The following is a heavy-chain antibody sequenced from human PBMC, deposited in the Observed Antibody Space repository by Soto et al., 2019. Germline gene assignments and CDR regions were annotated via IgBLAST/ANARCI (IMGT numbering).Heavy chain of an antibody. CDR3: ATDTGDIEVVPATT. Sequence: PGGSLRLSCAASGFTFSTYTMTWVRQAPGKGLEWLASISPSSTYIRYADSVKGRFTISRDNARNSLSLQMMNLRADDTAIYYCATDTGDIEVVPATTWGQGTLVTVSS. D-gene: IGHD2-15*01. CDR1: GFTFSTYT. V-gene: IGHV3-21*04. J-gene: IGHJ4*02. CDR2: ISPSSTYI.